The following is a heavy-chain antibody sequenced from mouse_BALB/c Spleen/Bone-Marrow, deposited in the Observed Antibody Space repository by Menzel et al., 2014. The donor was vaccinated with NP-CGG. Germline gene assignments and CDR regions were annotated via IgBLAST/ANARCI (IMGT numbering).Heavy chain of an antibody. J-gene: IGHJ4*01. CDR2: INPYNDGS. V-gene: IGHV1-14*01. D-gene: IGHD2-4*01. Sequence: EVQLVESGPELVKPGASVKMSCKASGYTFTSYVMHWVKQKPGQGLEWIGYINPYNDGSKYNEKFKGKATLTSDKSSNTAYMELSSLTSEDSAVYYCARTMIYYYAMDYWGQGTSVTVSS. CDR1: GYTFTSYV. CDR3: ARTMIYYYAMDY.